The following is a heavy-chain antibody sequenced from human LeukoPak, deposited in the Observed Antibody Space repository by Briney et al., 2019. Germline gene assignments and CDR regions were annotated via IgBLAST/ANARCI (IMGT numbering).Heavy chain of an antibody. J-gene: IGHJ4*02. CDR2: IYSGGST. CDR3: AREEYGDYVGYFDY. CDR1: GFTVSSNY. V-gene: IGHV3-66*02. D-gene: IGHD4-17*01. Sequence: GGSLRLSCTASGFTVSSNYMSWVRQAPGKGLEWVSVIYSGGSTYYADSVKGRFTISRDNSKNTLYLQMNSLRAEDTAVYYCAREEYGDYVGYFDYWGQGTLVTVSS.